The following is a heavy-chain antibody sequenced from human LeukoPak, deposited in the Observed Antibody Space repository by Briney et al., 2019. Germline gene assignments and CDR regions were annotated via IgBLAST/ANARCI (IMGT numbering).Heavy chain of an antibody. Sequence: PSETLSLTCTVSGGSISSGSYYWSWIRQPAGKGLEWIGRIYTSGSTNYNPSLKSRVTISVDTSKNQFSLKLSSVTAADTAVYYCARDILPSGWCLNAFDIWGQGTMVTVSS. V-gene: IGHV4-61*02. CDR3: ARDILPSGWCLNAFDI. CDR2: IYTSGST. J-gene: IGHJ3*02. CDR1: GGSISSGSYY. D-gene: IGHD6-19*01.